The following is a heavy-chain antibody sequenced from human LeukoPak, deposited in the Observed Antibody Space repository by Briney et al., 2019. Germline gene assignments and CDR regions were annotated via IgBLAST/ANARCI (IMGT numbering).Heavy chain of an antibody. Sequence: GGSLRLSCAASGFTFSSYSMNWVRQAPGKGLEWVSSISSSSSYIYYADSVKGRFTISRDNAKNSLYLQMNSLRAEDTAVYYCARDLEYSSGWYYYYYYMDVWGKGTTVTISS. CDR2: ISSSSSYI. CDR1: GFTFSSYS. V-gene: IGHV3-21*01. CDR3: ARDLEYSSGWYYYYYYMDV. J-gene: IGHJ6*03. D-gene: IGHD6-19*01.